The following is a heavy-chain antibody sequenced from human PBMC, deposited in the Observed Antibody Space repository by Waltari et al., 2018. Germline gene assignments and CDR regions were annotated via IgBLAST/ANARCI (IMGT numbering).Heavy chain of an antibody. D-gene: IGHD3-3*01. J-gene: IGHJ4*02. Sequence: EVQLVESGGGLVKPGGSLRLSCAASGFTFSNAWMSWVRQAPGKGLGWVGRIKSKSGGEATDYAAPVKGRFSISRDDSKNTLFLQMNSLKTEDTAVYYCTTDRFTIFGVVTIYYFDYWGQGTLVTVSS. V-gene: IGHV3-15*01. CDR2: IKSKSGGEAT. CDR1: GFTFSNAW. CDR3: TTDRFTIFGVVTIYYFDY.